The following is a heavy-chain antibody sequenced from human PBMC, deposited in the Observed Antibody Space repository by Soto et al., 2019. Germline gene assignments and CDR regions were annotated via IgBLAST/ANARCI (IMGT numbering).Heavy chain of an antibody. CDR3: ARGITMVRGVIIYRRRKNNWFDP. CDR1: GYTFTSYD. J-gene: IGHJ5*02. CDR2: MNPNSGNT. Sequence: ASVKVSCKASGYTFTSYDINWVRQATGQGLEWMGWMNPNSGNTGYAQKFQGRVTMTRNTSISTAYMELSSLRSEDTAVYYCARGITMVRGVIIYRRRKNNWFDPWGQGTLVTVSS. V-gene: IGHV1-8*01. D-gene: IGHD3-10*01.